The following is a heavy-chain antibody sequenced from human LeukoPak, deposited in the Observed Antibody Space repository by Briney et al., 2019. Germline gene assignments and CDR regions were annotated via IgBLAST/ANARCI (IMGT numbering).Heavy chain of an antibody. D-gene: IGHD6-6*01. CDR2: ISGGGGST. CDR1: GFTFSSYA. Sequence: GGSLRLSCAASGFTFSSYAMNWVRQAPGKGLEWVSVISGGGGSTYYADSVKGRFTISRDNSKNTLYLQMNSLRAEDTAVYYCANAPSSMAAPAYWGQGTLVTVSS. V-gene: IGHV3-23*01. CDR3: ANAPSSMAAPAY. J-gene: IGHJ4*02.